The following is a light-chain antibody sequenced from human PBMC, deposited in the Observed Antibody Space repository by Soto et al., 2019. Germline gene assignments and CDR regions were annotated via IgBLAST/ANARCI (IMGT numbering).Light chain of an antibody. CDR1: QSVSSNY. Sequence: ESVLAQSPGTLSLSPGERATFSCRASQSVSSNYLAWYQQKPGQAPRLLIYGAFKRATGIPDRFSGSGSGTDFTLTISRMEPEDFAVYCCQQYGSSPRTFGQGTKVDIK. CDR3: QQYGSSPRT. CDR2: GAF. V-gene: IGKV3-20*01. J-gene: IGKJ1*01.